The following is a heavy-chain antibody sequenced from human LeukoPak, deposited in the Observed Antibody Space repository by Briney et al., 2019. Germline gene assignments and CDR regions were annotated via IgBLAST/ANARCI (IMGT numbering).Heavy chain of an antibody. CDR2: IIPIFGTA. D-gene: IGHD3-16*02. V-gene: IGHV1-69*06. CDR3: ARAPSIDARFDP. CDR1: GGTFSSYA. Sequence: SVKVSCKASGGTFSSYAISWVRQAPGQGLEWMGGIIPIFGTASYAQKFQGRVTITADKSTSTAYMELRSLRSDDTAVYYCARAPSIDARFDPWGQGTLVTVSS. J-gene: IGHJ5*02.